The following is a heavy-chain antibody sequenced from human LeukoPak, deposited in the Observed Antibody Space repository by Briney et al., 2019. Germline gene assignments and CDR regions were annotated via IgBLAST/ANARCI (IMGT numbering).Heavy chain of an antibody. CDR3: ARGIAAAEEAVDY. V-gene: IGHV3-33*01. D-gene: IGHD6-13*01. CDR1: GFTFSSYG. Sequence: GGSLRLSCAASGFTFSSYGMHWVRQAPGKGLEWVAVIWHDGSNKYYADSVKGRFTISRDNSRNTVYLLMNSLRAEDTAIYHCARGIAAAEEAVDYWGQGTLVTVSS. J-gene: IGHJ4*02. CDR2: IWHDGSNK.